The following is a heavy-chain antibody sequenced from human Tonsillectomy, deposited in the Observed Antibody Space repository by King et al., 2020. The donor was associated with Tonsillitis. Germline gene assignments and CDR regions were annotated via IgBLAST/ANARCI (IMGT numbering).Heavy chain of an antibody. Sequence: HVQLVQSGGGVVQPGRSLRLSCAASGFTFSSYGMHWVRQAPGKGLEWVAVISYDGSNKYYADSGKGRFTISRDNSKNTLYRQMNSLRAEDTAVYYLAKDWIGVVVITTNGYFDYWGQGTLVTVSS. J-gene: IGHJ4*02. CDR2: ISYDGSNK. CDR3: AKDWIGVVVITTNGYFDY. V-gene: IGHV3-30*18. CDR1: GFTFSSYG. D-gene: IGHD2-15*01.